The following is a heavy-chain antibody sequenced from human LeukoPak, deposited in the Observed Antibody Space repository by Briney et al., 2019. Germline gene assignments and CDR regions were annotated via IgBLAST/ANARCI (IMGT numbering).Heavy chain of an antibody. D-gene: IGHD3-10*01. Sequence: GGSLRLSSAASGFTLSTYTMNWVRQAPGKGLEWVSSISPTAISTCYADSLKGRFTISRDNARNLLFLEGNGLRAEDTGVFYCVRDFLGESGAGGPWGQGTLVTVSS. CDR1: GFTLSTYT. CDR2: ISPTAIST. J-gene: IGHJ5*02. CDR3: VRDFLGESGAGGP. V-gene: IGHV3-21*06.